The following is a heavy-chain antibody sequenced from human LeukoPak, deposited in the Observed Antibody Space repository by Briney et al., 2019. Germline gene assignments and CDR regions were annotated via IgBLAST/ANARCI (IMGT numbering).Heavy chain of an antibody. D-gene: IGHD2-2*01. CDR3: ARGIVVVPAAPRSGQDYYYYGMDV. V-gene: IGHV4-34*01. J-gene: IGHJ6*02. CDR1: GGSFSGYY. Sequence: SETLSLTCAVYGGSFSGYYWSWIRQPPGKGLEWIGEINHSGSTNYNPSLKSRVTISVDTSKNQFSLKLSSVTAADTAVYYCARGIVVVPAAPRSGQDYYYYGMDVWGQGTTVTVSS. CDR2: INHSGST.